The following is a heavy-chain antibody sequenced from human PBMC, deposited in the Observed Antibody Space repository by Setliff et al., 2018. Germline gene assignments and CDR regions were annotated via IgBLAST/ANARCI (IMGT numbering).Heavy chain of an antibody. D-gene: IGHD2-15*01. Sequence: GGSLRLSCAASGFTFSSYAMSWVRQAPGKGLVWVSRIKSDGSGATYADSVKGRFTISRDNAKNTLFLQMNSLRAEDTALYYCARDPGGSRNVVDYWGQGTLVTVSS. J-gene: IGHJ4*02. CDR3: ARDPGGSRNVVDY. V-gene: IGHV3-74*01. CDR1: GFTFSSYA. CDR2: IKSDGSGA.